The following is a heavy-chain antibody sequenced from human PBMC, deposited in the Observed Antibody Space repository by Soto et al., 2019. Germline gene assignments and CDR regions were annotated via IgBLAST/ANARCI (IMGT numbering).Heavy chain of an antibody. J-gene: IGHJ4*02. Sequence: ASVKVSCKASGYTFTTYYIHWVRQAPGQGLEWMGIINPSGGSTSYAQRFQGRVTMTRDTSTSTVYMELSSLRSEDTAVYYCARDQSRYDFWSGYYALDYWGQGTLVTVSS. CDR2: INPSGGST. CDR3: ARDQSRYDFWSGYYALDY. D-gene: IGHD3-3*01. V-gene: IGHV1-46*01. CDR1: GYTFTTYY.